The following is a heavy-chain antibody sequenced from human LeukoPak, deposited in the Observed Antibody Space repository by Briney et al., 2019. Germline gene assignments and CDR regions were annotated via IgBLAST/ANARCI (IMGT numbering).Heavy chain of an antibody. V-gene: IGHV3-23*01. CDR1: GLTFINFG. D-gene: IGHD3-3*01. CDR2: NSGSAVIT. J-gene: IGHJ3*02. Sequence: GGSLRLSCAASGLTFINFGMTWVRQAPGKGLEWVSANSGSAVITFYADSVKGRLTISRDNSKNTLYLQMNSLRAEDTALYYCAKSRLSGINDAFDIWGQGTMVTVSS. CDR3: AKSRLSGINDAFDI.